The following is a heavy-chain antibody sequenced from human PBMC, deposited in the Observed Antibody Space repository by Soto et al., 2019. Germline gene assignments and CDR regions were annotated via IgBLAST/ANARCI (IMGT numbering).Heavy chain of an antibody. CDR1: GFTFSNYG. J-gene: IGHJ4*02. V-gene: IGHV3-33*01. CDR2: IRYDGSNK. CDR3: ARNYHPTIEVVPPAD. D-gene: IGHD3-22*01. Sequence: GGSLRLSCAASGFTFSNYGMHWVRQAPGKGLEWVAVIRYDGSNKYYADSIKGRFTMSRDNSKSTLFLQMNSLRAEDTAVYYCARNYHPTIEVVPPADWGQGTLVTVSS.